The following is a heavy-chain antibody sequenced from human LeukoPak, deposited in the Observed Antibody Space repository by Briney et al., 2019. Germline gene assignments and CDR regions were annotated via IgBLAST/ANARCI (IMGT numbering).Heavy chain of an antibody. CDR1: GFTFSSSA. D-gene: IGHD3-16*01. CDR2: ITGDGVTT. CDR3: AKERRRVDTSMIRSYFFDS. Sequence: PGGSLRLSCAASGFTFSSSAMSWVRQTPSKAREWLSSITGDGVTTYYADSVKGRFTISRDNSKNILFLQMNSLRAEDSASYFCAKERRRVDTSMIRSYFFDSWGQGTPVTVSS. V-gene: IGHV3-23*01. J-gene: IGHJ4*02.